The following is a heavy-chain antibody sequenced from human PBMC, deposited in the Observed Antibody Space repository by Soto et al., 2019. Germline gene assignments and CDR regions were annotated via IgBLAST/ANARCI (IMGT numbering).Heavy chain of an antibody. Sequence: QLQLQESGPGLVKPSETLSLTCTVSGGSISSSSYYWGWIRQPPGKGLGWIGSSSYSWSTYYNPSLKSRVTITVATSKNQFSLKLSSVNAADTAVYYCARSIVVVPAAMKSWGQGTLVTVSS. CDR2: SSYSWST. CDR1: GGSISSSSYY. D-gene: IGHD2-2*01. V-gene: IGHV4-39*01. CDR3: ARSIVVVPAAMKS. J-gene: IGHJ5*02.